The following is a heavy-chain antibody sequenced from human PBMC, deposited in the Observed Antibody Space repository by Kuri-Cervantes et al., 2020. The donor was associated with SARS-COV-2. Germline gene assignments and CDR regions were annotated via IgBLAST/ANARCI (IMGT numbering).Heavy chain of an antibody. J-gene: IGHJ5*02. CDR2: IYHSGST. D-gene: IGHD6-13*01. Sequence: SETLSLTCTVSGGSISSGGYYWSWTRQPPGKGLEWIGYIYHSGSTYYNPSLKSRVTISVDRSKNQFSLKLSSVTAADTAVYYCARARIAAAGYNWFDPWGQGTLVTVSS. V-gene: IGHV4-30-2*01. CDR1: GGSISSGGYY. CDR3: ARARIAAAGYNWFDP.